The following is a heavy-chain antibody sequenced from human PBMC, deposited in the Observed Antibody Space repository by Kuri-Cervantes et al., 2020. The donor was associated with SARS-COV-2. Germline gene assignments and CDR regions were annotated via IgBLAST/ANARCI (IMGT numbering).Heavy chain of an antibody. V-gene: IGHV1-2*02. CDR1: GYTFTGYY. Sequence: ASVKVSCKASGYTFTGYYMHWVRQAPGQGLEWMGWINPNSGGTNYAQKFQGRVTMTRDTSISTAYMELSRLRSDDTAVYYCARGVTIFGVVSYYYYMDAWGKGTTVTVSS. CDR3: ARGVTIFGVVSYYYYMDA. J-gene: IGHJ6*03. CDR2: INPNSGGT. D-gene: IGHD3-3*01.